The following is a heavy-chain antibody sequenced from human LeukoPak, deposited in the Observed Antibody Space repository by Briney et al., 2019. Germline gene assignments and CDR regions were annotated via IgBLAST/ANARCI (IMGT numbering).Heavy chain of an antibody. CDR2: IYYSGST. D-gene: IGHD3-3*01. CDR3: ARGEVRFLEWQRNWFDP. CDR1: GGSISSGGYY. V-gene: IGHV4-31*03. Sequence: SETLSLTCTVSGGSISSGGYYWRWIRQHPGRGLEWIVYIYYSGSTYYNPSLKSRVTISVDTSKNQFSLKLSSVTAADTAVYYCARGEVRFLEWQRNWFDPWGQGTLVTVSS. J-gene: IGHJ5*02.